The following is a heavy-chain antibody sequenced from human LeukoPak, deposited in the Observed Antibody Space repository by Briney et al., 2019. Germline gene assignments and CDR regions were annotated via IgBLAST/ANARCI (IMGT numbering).Heavy chain of an antibody. CDR2: ISCDGSNK. CDR1: GFSFSTYG. CDR3: VRQRYYYDSSGPYFDY. V-gene: IGHV3-30*03. J-gene: IGHJ4*02. D-gene: IGHD3-22*01. Sequence: GGSLRLSCAASGFSFSTYGMHWVRQAPGKGLEWVAVISCDGSNKYYADSVKGRFTISRDNSKSTLYVQMNSLRGEDTAVYYCVRQRYYYDSSGPYFDYWGQGALVTVSS.